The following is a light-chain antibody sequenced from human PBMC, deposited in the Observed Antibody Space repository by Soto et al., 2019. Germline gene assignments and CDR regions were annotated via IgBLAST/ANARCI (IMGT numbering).Light chain of an antibody. J-gene: IGLJ1*01. CDR2: AVS. V-gene: IGLV2-14*03. CDR3: ISYTDRQSYL. CDR1: SSDIGSYDH. Sequence: QSSGAQPASVSGSPGQSITISCIGTSSDIGSYDHVALYQQFPGKSPKLIIYAVSDRPSGVSDRFSGSKSGISASLTISGLQTEDEADYYCISYTDRQSYLFGTGTKVTVL.